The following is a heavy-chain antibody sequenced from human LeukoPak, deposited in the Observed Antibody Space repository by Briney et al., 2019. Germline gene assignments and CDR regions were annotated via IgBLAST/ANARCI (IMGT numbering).Heavy chain of an antibody. V-gene: IGHV3-20*04. J-gene: IGHJ4*02. CDR3: ARGYGSGSYDYFDY. D-gene: IGHD3-10*01. CDR1: GFTFDDYG. Sequence: GGSLRLSCAASGFTFDDYGMSWVRQAPGKGVEWVSGINWNGGSTGYADSVKGRFTISRDNAKNSLYLQMNSLRAEDTALYYCARGYGSGSYDYFDYWGQGTLVTVSS. CDR2: INWNGGST.